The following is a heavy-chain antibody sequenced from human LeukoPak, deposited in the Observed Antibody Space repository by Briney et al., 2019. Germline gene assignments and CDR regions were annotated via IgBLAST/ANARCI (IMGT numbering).Heavy chain of an antibody. CDR1: GFTFSSYG. D-gene: IGHD4-17*01. CDR2: ISYYGSNK. V-gene: IGHV3-30*18. Sequence: GRSLRLSCAASGFTFSSYGMHWVRQAPGKGLEWVAVISYYGSNKYYADSVKGRFTISRDNSKNTLYLQMNSLRAEDTAVYYCAKDSAYGDYAYYFDYWGQGTLVTVSS. CDR3: AKDSAYGDYAYYFDY. J-gene: IGHJ4*02.